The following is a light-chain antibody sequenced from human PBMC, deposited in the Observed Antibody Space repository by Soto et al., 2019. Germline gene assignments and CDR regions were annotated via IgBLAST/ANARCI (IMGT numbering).Light chain of an antibody. Sequence: AIQLTQSPSSLSASVGDRVTITCRASQDINSALAWYRQRPGKAPELLIYDASSLESGVPSRFSGSGSGTDLTLTISSLQPEDFATYYCQQFHSYLLTFGGGSTVEIK. V-gene: IGKV1-13*02. CDR1: QDINSA. CDR3: QQFHSYLLT. CDR2: DAS. J-gene: IGKJ4*01.